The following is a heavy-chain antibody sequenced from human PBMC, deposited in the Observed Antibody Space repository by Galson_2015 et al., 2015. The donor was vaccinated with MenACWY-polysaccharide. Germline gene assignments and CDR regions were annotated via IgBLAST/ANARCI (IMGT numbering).Heavy chain of an antibody. CDR2: ISGIGGTT. J-gene: IGHJ4*02. Sequence: SLRLSCADSGFTFSSYAINWVRQAPGKGLEWVSGISGIGGTTYADSVKGRFTISRDNSKNTLYLQMNSLRAEDTAVYYCAKDGIVGATKDARYFDYWGQGTLVTVSS. CDR1: GFTFSSYA. D-gene: IGHD1-26*01. V-gene: IGHV3-23*01. CDR3: AKDGIVGATKDARYFDY.